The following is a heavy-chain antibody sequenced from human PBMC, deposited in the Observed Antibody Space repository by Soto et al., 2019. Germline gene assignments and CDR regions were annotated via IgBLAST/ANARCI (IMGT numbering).Heavy chain of an antibody. D-gene: IGHD3-10*01. Sequence: GESLKISCKGPGHLFNNHWIGWVRQTPGKGLEWMGLIFTRDSETKTSPSFQGHVSFSVDTSSNPVYLQSTSLTTTDTVIYFVGRCYFDSGHGYDLWGQGTLVTVSS. CDR2: IFTRDSET. CDR1: GHLFNNHW. J-gene: IGHJ5*02. CDR3: GRCYFDSGHGYDL. V-gene: IGHV5-51*01.